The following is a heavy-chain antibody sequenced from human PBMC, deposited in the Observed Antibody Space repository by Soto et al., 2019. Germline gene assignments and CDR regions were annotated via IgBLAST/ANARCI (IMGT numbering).Heavy chain of an antibody. CDR2: IIPIFGTA. D-gene: IGHD6-19*01. V-gene: IGHV1-69*01. CDR1: GGTFSSYA. J-gene: IGHJ3*02. CDR3: AGSVAGTDDTMDI. Sequence: QVQLVQAGAVVKKPGSSVKVSCKASGGTFSSYAISWVRQAPGQGLEWMGGIIPIFGTANYAQKFQGRVTITADESTSTAYIELSSLRDEDTAVYYCAGSVAGTDDTMDIWGQGTMVTVSS.